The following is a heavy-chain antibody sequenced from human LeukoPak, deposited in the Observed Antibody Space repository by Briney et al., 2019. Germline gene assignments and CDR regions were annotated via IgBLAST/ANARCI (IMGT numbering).Heavy chain of an antibody. CDR2: INEDGSEK. D-gene: IGHD3/OR15-3a*01. CDR3: ARGGTGVSRDY. J-gene: IGHJ4*02. Sequence: GGSLRLSCAASGFIFSGYWMTWVRQAPGKGLEWVANINEDGSEKYYVDSVKGRFTISRDNAKKSLYLQMNSLRAEDTAVYYCARGGTGVSRDYWGQGTLVTVAS. CDR1: GFIFSGYW. V-gene: IGHV3-7*01.